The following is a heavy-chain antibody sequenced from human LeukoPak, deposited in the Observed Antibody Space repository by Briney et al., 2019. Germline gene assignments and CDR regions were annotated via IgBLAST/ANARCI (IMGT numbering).Heavy chain of an antibody. D-gene: IGHD3-10*02. V-gene: IGHV3-48*03. Sequence: PGGSLRLSCSASGFTFSNFAMSWVRQAPGKGLEWVSYISSSGSTIYYADSVKGRFTISRDNAKNSLYLQMNSLRAEDTAVYYCAELGITMIGGVWGKGTTVTVSS. CDR1: GFTFSNFA. J-gene: IGHJ6*04. CDR2: ISSSGSTI. CDR3: AELGITMIGGV.